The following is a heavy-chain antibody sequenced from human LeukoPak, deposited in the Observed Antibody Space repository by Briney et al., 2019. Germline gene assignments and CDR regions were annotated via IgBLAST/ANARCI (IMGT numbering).Heavy chain of an antibody. D-gene: IGHD3-3*01. CDR1: GFTFSSYS. V-gene: IGHV3-21*01. J-gene: IGHJ4*02. Sequence: PGRSLRLSCAASGFTFSSYSMNWVRQAPGKGLEWVSSISSSSSYIYYADSVKGRFTISRDNAKNSLYLQMNSLRAEDTAVYYCARVGYDFWSGYVYWGQGTLVTVSS. CDR3: ARVGYDFWSGYVY. CDR2: ISSSSSYI.